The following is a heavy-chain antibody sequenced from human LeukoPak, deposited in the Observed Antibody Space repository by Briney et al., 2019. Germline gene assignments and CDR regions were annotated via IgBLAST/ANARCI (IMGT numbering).Heavy chain of an antibody. D-gene: IGHD3-10*01. V-gene: IGHV4-59*01. CDR3: ARDQGVRAPYYYGMDV. Sequence: SETMSLTWTVAGGFISSYYWSWIRQPPGRVLEWIGYIHHSGSTNHNHSLKSRVTISVDTSNNQFSLKLSSVTAADTAVYYCARDQGVRAPYYYGMDVWGKGTTVTVSS. CDR2: IHHSGST. J-gene: IGHJ6*04. CDR1: GGFISSYY.